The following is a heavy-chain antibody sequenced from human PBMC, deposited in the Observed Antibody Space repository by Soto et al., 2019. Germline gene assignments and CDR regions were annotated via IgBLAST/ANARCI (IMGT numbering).Heavy chain of an antibody. CDR1: GFTFSSYS. CDR3: ARTYGDYALSYFQH. CDR2: IRSSSSYI. J-gene: IGHJ1*01. V-gene: IGHV3-21*01. Sequence: EVQLVESGGGLVKPGGSLRLSCAASGFTFSSYSMNWVCQATAKGLEWVSSIRSSSSYIYYADSVKDRFTISRDNAKNSLYLQMNSRRAEDTAVYYCARTYGDYALSYFQHWGQGTLVTVSS. D-gene: IGHD4-17*01.